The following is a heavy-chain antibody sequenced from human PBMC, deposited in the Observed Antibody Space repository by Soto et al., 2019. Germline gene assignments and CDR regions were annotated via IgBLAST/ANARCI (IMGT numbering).Heavy chain of an antibody. Sequence: QVQLQESGPGLVKPSETLSLTCTVSGGSISSYYWSWIRQPPGKGLEWIGYIYYSGSTNYNPSLKSRVTISVDTSKNQFSLKLSSVTAADTAVYYCARVGIITMVRGAMGYFDYWGQGTLVTVSS. D-gene: IGHD3-10*01. CDR2: IYYSGST. J-gene: IGHJ4*02. V-gene: IGHV4-59*01. CDR1: GGSISSYY. CDR3: ARVGIITMVRGAMGYFDY.